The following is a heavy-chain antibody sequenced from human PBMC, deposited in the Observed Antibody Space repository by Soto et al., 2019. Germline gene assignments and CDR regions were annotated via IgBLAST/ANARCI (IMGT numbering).Heavy chain of an antibody. D-gene: IGHD3-10*01. J-gene: IGHJ4*02. CDR1: GDSISTYY. V-gene: IGHV4-59*01. CDR2: IYYSGST. CDR3: ARVYGSPAYYFDY. Sequence: PSETLSLTCSVSGDSISTYYWSWIRQPPGKGLEWIGYIYYSGSTTYNPSLKSRVTISVDTSKNQFSLNLRSVTAADTAVYFCARVYGSPAYYFDYWGRGTMVTVSS.